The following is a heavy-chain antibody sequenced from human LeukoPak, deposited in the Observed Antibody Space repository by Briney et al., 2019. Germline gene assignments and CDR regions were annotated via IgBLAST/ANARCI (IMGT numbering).Heavy chain of an antibody. V-gene: IGHV1-69*05. J-gene: IGHJ4*02. CDR2: IIPIFGTA. D-gene: IGHD6-19*01. CDR1: GGTFSSYA. CDR3: ARDPSNTSGRYAYFDS. Sequence: SVKVSCKASGGTFSSYAISWVRQAPGQGLEWMGGIIPIFGTANYAQKFQGRVTMTTDTSTTTAYMELRSLRSDDTAIYFCARDPSNTSGRYAYFDSWGQGTLVTVSS.